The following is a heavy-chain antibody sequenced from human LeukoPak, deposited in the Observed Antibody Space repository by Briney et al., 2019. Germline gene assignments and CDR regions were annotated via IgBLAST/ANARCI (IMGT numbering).Heavy chain of an antibody. V-gene: IGHV1-8*01. D-gene: IGHD3-3*01. CDR1: GYTFTIYD. CDR2: MNPNNGGI. J-gene: IGHJ6*02. Sequence: ASVKVSCKASGYTFTIYDVNWVRQAPGQGLEWVGWMNPNNGGIVYAQKFQGRVTMTRDTSTGTLYMELNSLKSEDTAVYYCARGAIFGVTPRGYGMDVWGQGTTVTVSS. CDR3: ARGAIFGVTPRGYGMDV.